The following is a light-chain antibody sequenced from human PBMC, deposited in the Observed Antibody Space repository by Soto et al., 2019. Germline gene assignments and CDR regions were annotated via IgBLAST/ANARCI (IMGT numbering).Light chain of an antibody. CDR2: SVS. CDR3: QQYDGSPIT. CDR1: QSVCRSY. J-gene: IGKJ5*01. V-gene: IGKV3-20*01. Sequence: DIVLTQSPGTLSLSPGERATLSCRASQSVCRSYLAWYQQKPGQAPRLLISSVSKRATGIPDRFSGGGSGTDFTLTISRVEPEDFALYICQQYDGSPITFGQGTRLE.